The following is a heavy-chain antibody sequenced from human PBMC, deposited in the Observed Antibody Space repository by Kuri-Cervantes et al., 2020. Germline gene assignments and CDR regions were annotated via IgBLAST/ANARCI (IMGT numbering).Heavy chain of an antibody. CDR1: GYTLTELS. D-gene: IGHD6-13*01. CDR2: FDPEDGET. CDR3: ARGRRGVPVSSRFFDP. J-gene: IGHJ5*02. Sequence: ASVKVSCKVSGYTLTELSMHWVRQAPGKGLEWMGGFDPEDGETIYAQKFQGRVTMTRNTSISTAYMELSSLRPEDTAVYYCARGRRGVPVSSRFFDPWGQGTLVTVSS. V-gene: IGHV1-24*01.